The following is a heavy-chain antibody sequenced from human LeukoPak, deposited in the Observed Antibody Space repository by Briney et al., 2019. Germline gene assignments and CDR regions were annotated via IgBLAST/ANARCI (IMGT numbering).Heavy chain of an antibody. V-gene: IGHV3-30*04. CDR2: ISYDGSNK. J-gene: IGHJ4*02. CDR3: AKEPFGAVAGIFDY. Sequence: GRSLRLSCAASGFTFSSYAMHWVRQAPGKGLEWVAVISYDGSNKYYADSVKGRFTISRDNSKNTLYLQMNSLRAEDTAVYYCAKEPFGAVAGIFDYWGQGTLVTVSS. CDR1: GFTFSSYA. D-gene: IGHD6-19*01.